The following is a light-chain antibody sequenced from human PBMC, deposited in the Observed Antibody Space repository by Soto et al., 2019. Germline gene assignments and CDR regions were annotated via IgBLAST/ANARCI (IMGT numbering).Light chain of an antibody. Sequence: QSALTQPPSASGSPGQSVTISCTGTSSDVGGYNYVSWYQQHPGKAPKLMLYEVTKRPSGVPDRVSGSKSGNTASLTVSGLLAEDEADYYCSSHAGINNVVFGGGTKLTVL. CDR1: SSDVGGYNY. V-gene: IGLV2-8*01. CDR2: EVT. J-gene: IGLJ3*02. CDR3: SSHAGINNVV.